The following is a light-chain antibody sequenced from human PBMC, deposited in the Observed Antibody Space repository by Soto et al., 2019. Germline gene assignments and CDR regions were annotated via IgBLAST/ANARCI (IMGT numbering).Light chain of an antibody. J-gene: IGKJ1*01. V-gene: IGKV3-20*01. CDR2: GAS. Sequence: EIVLTQSPGTLSLSPGERATLSCRASQSISSSYLACYRQKPGQAPRLLIYGASSRATGIPDRFSGSGSGTDFTLTISRLEPEDFAVYYCQQYGSSPRTFGQGTKV. CDR1: QSISSSY. CDR3: QQYGSSPRT.